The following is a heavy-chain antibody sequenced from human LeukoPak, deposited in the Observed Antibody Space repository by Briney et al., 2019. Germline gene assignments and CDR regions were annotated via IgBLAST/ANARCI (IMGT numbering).Heavy chain of an antibody. CDR3: ARESGDDFWSGYYTNWFDP. J-gene: IGHJ5*02. CDR1: GGTFSSYA. V-gene: IGHV1-69*04. CDR2: IIPILGIA. D-gene: IGHD3-3*01. Sequence: SVKVSCKASGGTFSSYAIRWVRQAPGQGLEWMGRIIPILGIANYAQKFQGRVTITADKSTSTAYMELSSLRSEDTAVYYCARESGDDFWSGYYTNWFDPWGQGTLVTVSS.